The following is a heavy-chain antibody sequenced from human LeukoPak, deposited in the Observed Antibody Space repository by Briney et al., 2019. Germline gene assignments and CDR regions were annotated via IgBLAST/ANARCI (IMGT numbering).Heavy chain of an antibody. Sequence: PSGTLSLTRAVSGYSISSGYYWGWIRQPPGKGLEWIGSIYHSGSTYYNPSLKSRVTISVDTSKSHFSAKLRSVTAADTAVYYCARSGYSFVDYWGQGTLVTVSS. CDR1: GYSISSGYY. V-gene: IGHV4-38-2*01. CDR2: IYHSGST. D-gene: IGHD5-18*01. J-gene: IGHJ4*02. CDR3: ARSGYSFVDY.